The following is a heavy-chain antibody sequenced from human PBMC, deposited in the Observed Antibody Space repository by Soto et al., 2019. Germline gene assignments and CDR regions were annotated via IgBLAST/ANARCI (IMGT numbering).Heavy chain of an antibody. V-gene: IGHV5-51*01. J-gene: IGHJ6*02. D-gene: IGHD1-1*01. CDR3: ARHGLHGSDWDVLDV. CDR2: IYPGDSET. Sequence: PGEXLQISCVGSGYSFTNYWSGWVRQTPGKGLESLGIIYPGDSETIYSPSFQGLVTISADKSINTAYLQWRSLTASDTAIYDCARHGLHGSDWDVLDVWGQGTTVTVSS. CDR1: GYSFTNYW.